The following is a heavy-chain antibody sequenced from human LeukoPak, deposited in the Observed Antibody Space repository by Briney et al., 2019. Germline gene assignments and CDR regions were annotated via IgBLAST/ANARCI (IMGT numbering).Heavy chain of an antibody. CDR2: ISSSSSYI. CDR1: GFTFSSYS. D-gene: IGHD6-13*01. CDR3: ARDDGQQLVWGTIDY. Sequence: GGSLRLSCAASGFTFSSYSMNWVRQAPGKGLEWVSSISSSSSYIYYADSVKGRFTISRDNAKNSLYLQMNSLRAEDTAVYYCARDDGQQLVWGTIDYWGQGTLVTVSS. J-gene: IGHJ4*02. V-gene: IGHV3-21*01.